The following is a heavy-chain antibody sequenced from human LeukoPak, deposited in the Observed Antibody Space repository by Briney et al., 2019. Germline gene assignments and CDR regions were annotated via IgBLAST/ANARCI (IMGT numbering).Heavy chain of an antibody. CDR1: GFTFSSYA. Sequence: GGSLRLSCAASGFTFSSYAMSWVHQAPGKGLEWVSAISGSGGSTYYADSVKGRFTISRDNSKNTLYLQMNSLRAEDTAVYYCAKTPGSYSRNMDYWGQGTLVTVSS. CDR3: AKTPGSYSRNMDY. D-gene: IGHD1-26*01. V-gene: IGHV3-23*01. J-gene: IGHJ4*02. CDR2: ISGSGGST.